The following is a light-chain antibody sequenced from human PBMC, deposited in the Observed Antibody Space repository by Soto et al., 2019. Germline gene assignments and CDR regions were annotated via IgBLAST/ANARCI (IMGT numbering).Light chain of an antibody. V-gene: IGKV3-20*01. CDR1: QTVRNNY. Sequence: EFVLTQSPGTLSLSPGERATLSCRASQTVRNNYLSWYQQKPGQAPRLLIYDASSRATGIPSRFSGGGSGTQFTLTISRLQPEDFAVYYCQQFSGYPLTFGGGTKVEIK. CDR2: DAS. CDR3: QQFSGYPLT. J-gene: IGKJ4*01.